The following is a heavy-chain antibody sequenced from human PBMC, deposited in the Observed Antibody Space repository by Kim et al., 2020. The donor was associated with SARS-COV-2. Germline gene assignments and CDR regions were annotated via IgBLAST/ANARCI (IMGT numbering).Heavy chain of an antibody. V-gene: IGHV3-21*04. Sequence: GGSLRLSCAASGFTFSSYSMNWVRQAPGKGLEWVSSISSSSSYIYYADSVKGRFTISRDNAKNSLYLQMNSLRAEDTAVYYCARGDAVTMIVVVVSRFDYWGQGTLVTVSS. CDR1: GFTFSSYS. CDR2: ISSSSSYI. J-gene: IGHJ4*02. CDR3: ARGDAVTMIVVVVSRFDY. D-gene: IGHD3-22*01.